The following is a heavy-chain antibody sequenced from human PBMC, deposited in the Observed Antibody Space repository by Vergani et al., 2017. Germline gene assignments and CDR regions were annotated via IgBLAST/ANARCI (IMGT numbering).Heavy chain of an antibody. V-gene: IGHV3-21*02. Sequence: VQLVESGGGLVKPGGYLRLSCAASGFSFSSYSMNWVRQAPGKGLEWVASISGSSSYVFYRDSVEGRFTITRDKAKKSVYLQMNSLRAEDTAMYFCARGLWDCTHIRWSPPSYWGQGTQVTVSS. CDR1: GFSFSSYS. CDR2: ISGSSSYV. J-gene: IGHJ4*02. D-gene: IGHD2-8*01. CDR3: ARGLWDCTHIRWSPPSY.